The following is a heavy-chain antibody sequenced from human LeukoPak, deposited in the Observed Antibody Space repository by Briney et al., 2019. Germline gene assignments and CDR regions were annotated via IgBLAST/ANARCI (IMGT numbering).Heavy chain of an antibody. D-gene: IGHD3-22*01. CDR1: GGSFSGYY. CDR2: INHSGST. V-gene: IGHV4-34*01. J-gene: IGHJ3*02. CDR3: ARADGYYDSSGYYYRGAFDI. Sequence: PSETLSLTCAVYGGSFSGYYWSWIRQPPGKGLEWIGEINHSGSTNYNPSLKSRVTISVDTSKNQFSLKLSSVTAADTAVYYCARADGYYDSSGYYYRGAFDIWGQGTMVTVSS.